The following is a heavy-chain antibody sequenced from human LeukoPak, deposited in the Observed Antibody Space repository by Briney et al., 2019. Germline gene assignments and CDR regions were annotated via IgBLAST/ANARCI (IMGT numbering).Heavy chain of an antibody. D-gene: IGHD1-26*01. CDR3: AREQGGGLSWSLGVLFASYYTYYYMDV. J-gene: IGHJ6*03. V-gene: IGHV1-46*01. CDR1: GYTFTKYY. Sequence: VASVKVSCKASGYTFTKYYIHWVRQAPGQGLEWMGMINPSDGATTYAQRFQGRVIMTRDMSTTTVYMDLRSLRSEDTAVYFCAREQGGGLSWSLGVLFASYYTYYYMDVWGRGTTVSVSS. CDR2: INPSDGAT.